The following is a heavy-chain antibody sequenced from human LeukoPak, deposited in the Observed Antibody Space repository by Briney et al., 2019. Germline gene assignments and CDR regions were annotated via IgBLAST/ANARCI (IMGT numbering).Heavy chain of an antibody. CDR2: IYYSGST. CDR3: ATQHSLTTGGDY. V-gene: IGHV4-39*07. Sequence: SETLSLTCTVSGGSISSSSYYWGWIRQPPGQGLEWIGSIYYSGSTYYNPSLKSRVTISVDTSKNQFSLKLSSVTAADTAVYYCATQHSLTTGGDYWGQGTLVTVSS. CDR1: GGSISSSSYY. D-gene: IGHD4-11*01. J-gene: IGHJ4*02.